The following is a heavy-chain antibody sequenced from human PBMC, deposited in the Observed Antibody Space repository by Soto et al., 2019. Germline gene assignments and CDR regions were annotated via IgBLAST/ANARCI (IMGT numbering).Heavy chain of an antibody. V-gene: IGHV1-18*01. Sequence: AAVKGSCKASGYTFTSYGISWVRQAPGQGLEWMGWISAYNGNTNYAQNLQGRVTMTTDTSTSTAYMELRSLRSDDTAVYYCARYEYSSSWYSGSGMDVWGQGTTVTVSS. J-gene: IGHJ6*02. CDR2: ISAYNGNT. D-gene: IGHD6-13*01. CDR1: GYTFTSYG. CDR3: ARYEYSSSWYSGSGMDV.